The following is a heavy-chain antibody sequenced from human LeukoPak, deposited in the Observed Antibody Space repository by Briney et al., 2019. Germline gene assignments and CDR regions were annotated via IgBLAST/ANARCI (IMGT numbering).Heavy chain of an antibody. J-gene: IGHJ4*02. Sequence: PSETLSLTCTVSGGSISSSRYYWGWMRQPPGKGLECIGSVYYSGMTYYNPFRKSRVTILVSTSKNQFPLKLSSVTAAHTAVYYCARRRPSHYFDYWGQGTLVTVSS. V-gene: IGHV4-39*01. CDR2: VYYSGMT. CDR3: ARRRPSHYFDY. CDR1: GGSISSSRYY.